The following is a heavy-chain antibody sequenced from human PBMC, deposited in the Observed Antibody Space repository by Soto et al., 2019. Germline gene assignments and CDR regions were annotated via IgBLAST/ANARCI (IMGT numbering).Heavy chain of an antibody. J-gene: IGHJ4*02. CDR2: IYSGGYT. V-gene: IGHV3-53*01. CDR1: GFTVSNNY. Sequence: EVQLVESGGGLIQPGGSLRLSCAVSGFTVSNNYMSWVRQAPGKGLEGVSVIYSGGYTAYGDSVKGRFTISRDNSKNTQNFQMKTPRAAAPACYCGGTRPGGGGYWGQGTLVTVSS. D-gene: IGHD3-10*01. CDR3: GTRPGGGGY.